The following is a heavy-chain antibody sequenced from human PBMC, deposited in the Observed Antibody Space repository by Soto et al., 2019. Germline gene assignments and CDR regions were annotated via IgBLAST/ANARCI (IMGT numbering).Heavy chain of an antibody. CDR1: GFTFSDFW. J-gene: IGHJ4*02. CDR3: ARGGSWGPDF. D-gene: IGHD2-15*01. Sequence: EVQVVESGGDLVQPGGSLRLSCVVSGFTFSDFWMSWVRQAPGKGLDWVANIKHDGSETYYVGSVEGRFTISRDNTKDXXXLQMNSLRAEDTAVYYCARGGSWGPDFWGQGTLVTVSS. V-gene: IGHV3-7*01. CDR2: IKHDGSET.